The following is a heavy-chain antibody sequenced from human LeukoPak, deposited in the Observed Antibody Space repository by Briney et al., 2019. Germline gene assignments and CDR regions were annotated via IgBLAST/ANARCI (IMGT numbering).Heavy chain of an antibody. D-gene: IGHD2-15*01. CDR2: ISGSSSTV. V-gene: IGHV3-11*04. CDR3: ARDVRYCSGGSCYSGDY. Sequence: GGSLRLSCAASGFTFSDYYMSWIRQAPGKGLEWVTYISGSSSTVYYADSVKGRFTISRDNAKNSLYLQMNSLRAEDTAVYYCARDVRYCSGGSCYSGDYWGQGTLVTVSS. J-gene: IGHJ4*02. CDR1: GFTFSDYY.